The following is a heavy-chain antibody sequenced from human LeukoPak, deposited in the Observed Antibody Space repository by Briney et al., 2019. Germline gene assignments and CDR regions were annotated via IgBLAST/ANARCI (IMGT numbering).Heavy chain of an antibody. CDR2: IIPIFGTA. Sequence: SVKVSCKASGGTFSSYAISWVRQAPRQGLEWMGGIIPIFGTANYAQKFQGRVTITTDESTSTAYMELSSLRSEDTAVYYCARGFGAMPYFDYWGQGTLVTVSS. J-gene: IGHJ4*02. D-gene: IGHD2-2*01. CDR3: ARGFGAMPYFDY. CDR1: GGTFSSYA. V-gene: IGHV1-69*05.